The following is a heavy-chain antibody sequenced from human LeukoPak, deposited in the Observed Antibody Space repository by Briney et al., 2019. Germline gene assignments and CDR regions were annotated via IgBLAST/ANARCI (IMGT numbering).Heavy chain of an antibody. CDR2: IYHSGTT. D-gene: IGHD5-24*01. CDR1: GGSISSYY. CDR3: ARGRDGYNDGFDI. V-gene: IGHV4-59*01. J-gene: IGHJ3*02. Sequence: PSETLSLTCTVSGGSISSYYWSWIRQPPGKGLEWIGYIYHSGTTSYSPSLKSRITISVDTSKNQFSLKLTSVTAADTAVYYCARGRDGYNDGFDIWGQGTKVTVSS.